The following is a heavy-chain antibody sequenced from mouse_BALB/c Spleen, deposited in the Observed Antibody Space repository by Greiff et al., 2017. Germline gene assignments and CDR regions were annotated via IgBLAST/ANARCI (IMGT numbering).Heavy chain of an antibody. CDR2: ISTYYGNT. CDR1: GYTFTDYA. J-gene: IGHJ2*01. CDR3: ARHYDYDGGGGFDY. Sequence: VKLMESGPELVRPGVSVKISCKGSGYTFTDYAMHWVKQSHAKSLEWIGVISTYYGNTNYNQKFKGKATMTVDKSSSTAYMELARLTSEDSAIYYCARHYDYDGGGGFDYWGQGTTLTVSS. V-gene: IGHV1-67*01. D-gene: IGHD2-4*01.